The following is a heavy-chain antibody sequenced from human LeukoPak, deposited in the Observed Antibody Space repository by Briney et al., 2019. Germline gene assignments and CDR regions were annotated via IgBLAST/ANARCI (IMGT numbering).Heavy chain of an antibody. CDR2: IYYSGST. V-gene: IGHV4-39*01. CDR1: GGSISSSSYY. Sequence: SETLSLTCTVSGGSISSSSYYWGWIRQPPGKGLEWIGSIYYSGSTYYNPSLKSRVTISVDTSKNQFSLKLSSVTAAYTAVYYCARGGSPHSYYYYGMDVWGQGTTVTVSS. J-gene: IGHJ6*02. CDR3: ARGGSPHSYYYYGMDV. D-gene: IGHD5-12*01.